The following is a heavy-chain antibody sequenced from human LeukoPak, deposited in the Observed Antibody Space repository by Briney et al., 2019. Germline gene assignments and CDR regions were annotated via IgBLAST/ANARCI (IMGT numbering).Heavy chain of an antibody. V-gene: IGHV4-59*01. CDR2: IYYSGST. D-gene: IGHD3-3*01. Sequence: SETLSLTCTVSGGSISSYYWSWLRQPPGKGLEWIGYIYYSGSTNYNPSLKSRVTISVDMSKNQFSLKLSSVTAADTAVYYCARGYYDFWSGYHFDYWGQGTLVTVSS. CDR1: GGSISSYY. J-gene: IGHJ4*02. CDR3: ARGYYDFWSGYHFDY.